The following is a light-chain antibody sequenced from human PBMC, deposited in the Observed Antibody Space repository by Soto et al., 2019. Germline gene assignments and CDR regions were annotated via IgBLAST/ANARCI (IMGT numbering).Light chain of an antibody. CDR2: AAS. J-gene: IGKJ1*01. Sequence: DIQMTESPSSLSASGGDRVTITCRASQGISTYLNWYQQKPGKAPKLLIYAASSLQSGVPSRFSGSGSETDFTLTISSLQPEDFATYSCQQSYSTTWTFGQGTKVDIK. CDR3: QQSYSTTWT. CDR1: QGISTY. V-gene: IGKV1-39*01.